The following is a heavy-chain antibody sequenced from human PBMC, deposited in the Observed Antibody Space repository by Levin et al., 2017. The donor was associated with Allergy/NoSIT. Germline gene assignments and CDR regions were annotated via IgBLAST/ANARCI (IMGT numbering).Heavy chain of an antibody. CDR1: GFTFSSYD. CDR3: ARASLGYSYGHRDNWYFDR. CDR2: IGTAGDT. J-gene: IGHJ2*01. V-gene: IGHV3-13*04. D-gene: IGHD5-18*01. Sequence: PGGSLRLSCAASGFTFSSYDMHWVRQATGKGLEWVSAIGTAGDTYYPGSVKGRFTISRENAKNSLYLQMNSLRAGDTAVYYCARASLGYSYGHRDNWYFDRWGRGTLVTVSS.